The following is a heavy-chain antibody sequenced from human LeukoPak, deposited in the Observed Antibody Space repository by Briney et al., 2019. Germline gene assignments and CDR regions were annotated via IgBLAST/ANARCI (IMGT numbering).Heavy chain of an antibody. J-gene: IGHJ6*02. CDR1: GFTFSSYS. CDR2: ISSSSSYI. CDR3: ARGISRSGWYWPGYYYYGMDV. D-gene: IGHD6-19*01. V-gene: IGHV3-21*04. Sequence: GGSLRLSCAASGFTFSSYSMNWVRQAPGKGLEWVSSISSSSSYIYYADSVKGRFTISRDNAKNSLYLQMNSLRSEDTAVYYCARGISRSGWYWPGYYYYGMDVWGQGTTVTVSS.